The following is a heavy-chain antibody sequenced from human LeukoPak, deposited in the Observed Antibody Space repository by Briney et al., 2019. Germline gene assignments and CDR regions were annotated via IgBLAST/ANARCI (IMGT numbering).Heavy chain of an antibody. V-gene: IGHV3-30-3*01. CDR1: GFTFSSYA. Sequence: GGSLRLSCAASGFTFSSYAMSWVRQAPGKGLEWVAVISYDGSNKYYADSVKGRFTISRDNSKNTLYLQMNSLRAEDTAVYYCARDKSSGWYDAFDIWGQGTMVTVSS. D-gene: IGHD6-19*01. CDR2: ISYDGSNK. CDR3: ARDKSSGWYDAFDI. J-gene: IGHJ3*02.